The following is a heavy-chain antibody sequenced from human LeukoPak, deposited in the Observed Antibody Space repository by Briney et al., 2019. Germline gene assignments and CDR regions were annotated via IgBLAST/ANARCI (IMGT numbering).Heavy chain of an antibody. V-gene: IGHV3-30*02. CDR3: AKVNKGGYDSFDY. CDR2: IRYDGSNK. Sequence: GGSLRLSCAASGFTFSTYGMHWVRQVPGKGLEWVAFIRYDGSNKYYADSVKGRFTISRDNSKNTLYLQMNSLRPEDTAVYYCAKVNKGGYDSFDYWGQGTLVTVSS. J-gene: IGHJ4*02. D-gene: IGHD5-12*01. CDR1: GFTFSTYG.